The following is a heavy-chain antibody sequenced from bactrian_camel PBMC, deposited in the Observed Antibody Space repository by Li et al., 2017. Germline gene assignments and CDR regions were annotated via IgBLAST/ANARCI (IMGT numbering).Heavy chain of an antibody. CDR1: GTTHTRRC. J-gene: IGHJ7*01. Sequence: DVQLVESGGGSVQAGGSLKLSCTLSGTTHTRRCMGWIRQVSGKEREGVAAISVRTTSTYYADSVQGRFTISQDSAKKTVYLQMNSLKPEDTAMYYCAAKEGTGDCMVIGGILSPTHNRMQYWGKGTQVTVS. CDR2: ISVRTTST. V-gene: IGHV3S40*01. D-gene: IGHD1*01.